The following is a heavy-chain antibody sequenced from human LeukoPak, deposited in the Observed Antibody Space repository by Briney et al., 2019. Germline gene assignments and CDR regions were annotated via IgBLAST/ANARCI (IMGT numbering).Heavy chain of an antibody. CDR3: ARVHTAVAGTNMGDY. CDR2: IIPILGIA. CDR1: GGTFSSYA. V-gene: IGHV1-69*04. D-gene: IGHD6-19*01. J-gene: IGHJ4*02. Sequence: ASEKVSCKASGGTFSSYAISWVRQAPGQGLEWMGRIIPILGIANYAQKFQGRVTITADKSTSTAYMELSSLRSEDTAVYYCARVHTAVAGTNMGDYWGQGTLVTVSS.